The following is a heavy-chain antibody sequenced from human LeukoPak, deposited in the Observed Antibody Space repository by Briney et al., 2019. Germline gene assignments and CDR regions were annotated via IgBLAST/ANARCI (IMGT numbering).Heavy chain of an antibody. V-gene: IGHV3-9*01. CDR1: GFTFDDYA. Sequence: PGGSLRLSCAASGFTFDDYAMHWVRQAPGKGLEWVSGISWNSGSIGYADSVKGRFTISRDNDKNSLYLQMNSLRAEDTALYYCAKDSVGYYDSSGYYPYYYYYYYMDVWGKGTTVTVSS. CDR2: ISWNSGSI. J-gene: IGHJ6*03. D-gene: IGHD3-22*01. CDR3: AKDSVGYYDSSGYYPYYYYYYYMDV.